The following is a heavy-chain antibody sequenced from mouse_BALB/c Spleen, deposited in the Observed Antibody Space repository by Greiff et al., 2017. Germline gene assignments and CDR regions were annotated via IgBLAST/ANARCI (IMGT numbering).Heavy chain of an antibody. V-gene: IGHV1-14*01. Sequence: VQLQQSGPELVKPGASVKMSCKASGFTFTSYVMHWVKQKPGQGLEWIGYINPYNDGTKYNEKFKGKATLTSDKSSSTAYMELSSLTSEDSAVYDGANSGYGNYVGMDYWGQGTTLTVSS. D-gene: IGHD2-10*02. J-gene: IGHJ2*01. CDR2: INPYNDGT. CDR1: GFTFTSYV. CDR3: ANSGYGNYVGMDY.